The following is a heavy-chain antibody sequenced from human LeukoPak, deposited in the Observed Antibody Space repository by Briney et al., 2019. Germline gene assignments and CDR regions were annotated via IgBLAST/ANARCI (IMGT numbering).Heavy chain of an antibody. D-gene: IGHD2-2*01. CDR3: AGGVVPAAMNYYYYGMDV. CDR2: IYYSGST. J-gene: IGHJ6*02. CDR1: GGSISSYY. V-gene: IGHV4-59*01. Sequence: SETLSLTCTVSGGSISSYYWSWIRQPPGKGLEWIGYIYYSGSTNYSPSLKSRVTISVDTSKNQFSLKLSSVTAADTAVYYCAGGVVPAAMNYYYYGMDVWGQGTTVTVSS.